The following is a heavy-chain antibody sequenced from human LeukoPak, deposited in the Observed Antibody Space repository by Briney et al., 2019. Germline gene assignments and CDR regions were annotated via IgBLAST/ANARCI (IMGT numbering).Heavy chain of an antibody. J-gene: IGHJ6*03. Sequence: ASVKVSCKASGYTFTSYNMHWVRQAPGQGLECMGIINPSGGSTSYAQKFQGRVTMTRDTSTSTVYMELSSLRAEDTAVYYCAGRTAAQDYYMDVWGKGTTVTISS. CDR2: INPSGGST. CDR3: AGRTAAQDYYMDV. V-gene: IGHV1-46*01. CDR1: GYTFTSYN. D-gene: IGHD5-18*01.